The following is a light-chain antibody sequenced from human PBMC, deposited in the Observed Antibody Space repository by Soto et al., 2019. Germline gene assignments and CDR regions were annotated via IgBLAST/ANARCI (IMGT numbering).Light chain of an antibody. Sequence: DIVLTQSPGTLSLSPGEGATLSCRASQSVGSNYLAWYQQKPGQAPRLLIYGASRRATGIPDRFSGSGSGTDLTRPIRRLVPEVSTVYYCQRYGYSRRTLGQGTKVEIK. CDR3: QRYGYSRRT. CDR2: GAS. CDR1: QSVGSNY. V-gene: IGKV3-20*01. J-gene: IGKJ1*01.